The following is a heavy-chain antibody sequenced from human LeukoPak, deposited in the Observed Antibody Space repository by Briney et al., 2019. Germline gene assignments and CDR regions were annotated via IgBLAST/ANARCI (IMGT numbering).Heavy chain of an antibody. CDR1: GFTFSNAW. CDR2: IKSKTDGGTT. CDR3: TTEGQEQSFYDTLTGYYRQGEFDY. Sequence: GGSLRLSCAASGFTFSNAWMSWVRQAPGKGLEWVGRIKSKTDGGTTDYAAPVKGRFTISRDDSKNTLYLQMNSLKTEDTAVYYCTTEGQEQSFYDTLTGYYRQGEFDYWGQGTLVTVSS. J-gene: IGHJ4*02. D-gene: IGHD3-9*01. V-gene: IGHV3-15*01.